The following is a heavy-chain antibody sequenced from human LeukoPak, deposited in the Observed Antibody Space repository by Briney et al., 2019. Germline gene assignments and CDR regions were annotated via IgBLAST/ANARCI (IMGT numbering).Heavy chain of an antibody. CDR1: GITFSSYG. Sequence: PGGSLRLSCAASGITFSSYGMSWVRQAPGKGLEWVSFIYSDNTHYSDSVKGRFTISRDNSKNTLYLQMNSLRAEDTAVYYCARVRGPNYYYYMDVWGKGTTVTVSS. V-gene: IGHV3-23*05. J-gene: IGHJ6*03. CDR2: IYSDNT. CDR3: ARVRGPNYYYYMDV. D-gene: IGHD3-10*01.